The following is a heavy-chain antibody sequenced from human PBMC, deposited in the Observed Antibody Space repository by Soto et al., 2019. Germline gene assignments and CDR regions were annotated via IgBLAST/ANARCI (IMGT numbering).Heavy chain of an antibody. Sequence: PGESLKISCKGSGYSFTSYWISWVRQMPGKGLEWMGRIDPSDSYTNYSPSFQGHVTISADKSISTAYLQWSSLKASDTAMYYCARPLYYYDSSGYSSRGAFDIWGQGTMVTVS. J-gene: IGHJ3*02. D-gene: IGHD3-22*01. CDR3: ARPLYYYDSSGYSSRGAFDI. CDR1: GYSFTSYW. V-gene: IGHV5-10-1*01. CDR2: IDPSDSYT.